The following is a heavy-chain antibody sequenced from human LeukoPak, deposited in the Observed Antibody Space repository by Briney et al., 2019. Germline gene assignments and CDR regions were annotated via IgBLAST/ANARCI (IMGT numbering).Heavy chain of an antibody. CDR1: GGSISSDSYY. CDR3: ARKDGDI. D-gene: IGHD5-24*01. Sequence: SETLSLTCTVSGGSISSDSYYWSWIRQPAGKGLEWIGRIYSSGSTNYNPSLKSRATMSVDTSKNQFSLKVSSVTAADTAVYYCARKDGDIWGQGTMVTVSS. CDR2: IYSSGST. J-gene: IGHJ3*02. V-gene: IGHV4-61*02.